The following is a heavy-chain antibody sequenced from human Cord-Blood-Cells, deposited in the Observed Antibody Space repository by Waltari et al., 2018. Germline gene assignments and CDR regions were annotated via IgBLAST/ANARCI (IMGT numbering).Heavy chain of an antibody. J-gene: IGHJ4*02. D-gene: IGHD3-3*01. CDR3: ARQPYDFWSGYYLDY. Sequence: QLQLQESGPGLVKPSETLSLTCTVSGGSISSSSYYWGWIRQPPGKGLEWIGSIYYSGSTDYNPSLKSRVTISVDTSKNQFALKLSSVTAADTAVYYCARQPYDFWSGYYLDYWGQGTLVTVSS. CDR1: GGSISSSSYY. V-gene: IGHV4-39*01. CDR2: IYYSGST.